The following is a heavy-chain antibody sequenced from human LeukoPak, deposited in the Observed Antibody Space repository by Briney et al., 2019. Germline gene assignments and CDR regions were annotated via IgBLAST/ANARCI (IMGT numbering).Heavy chain of an antibody. CDR2: INPNSGGT. Sequence: ATVKVSCKASGYTFTGCYMHWVRQAPGQGLEWMGWINPNSGGTNYAQKFQGRVTMTRDTSISTAYMELSRLRSDDTAVYYCARELDLVVPAATPPGFDYWGQGTLVTVSS. CDR1: GYTFTGCY. J-gene: IGHJ4*02. CDR3: ARELDLVVPAATPPGFDY. V-gene: IGHV1-2*02. D-gene: IGHD2-2*02.